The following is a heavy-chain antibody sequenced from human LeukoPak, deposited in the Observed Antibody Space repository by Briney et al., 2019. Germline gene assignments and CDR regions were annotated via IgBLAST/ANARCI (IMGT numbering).Heavy chain of an antibody. CDR3: ARDPIVVVPAAIGYTYYYYGMDV. J-gene: IGHJ6*02. D-gene: IGHD2-2*02. V-gene: IGHV4-59*01. CDR2: IYYSGST. CDR1: GGSISSYY. Sequence: SETLSLTCTVSGGSISSYYWSWIRQPPGKGLEWIGYIYYSGSTNYNPSLKSRVTISVDTSKNQFSLKLSSVTAADTAVYYCARDPIVVVPAAIGYTYYYYGMDVWGQGTTVTVSS.